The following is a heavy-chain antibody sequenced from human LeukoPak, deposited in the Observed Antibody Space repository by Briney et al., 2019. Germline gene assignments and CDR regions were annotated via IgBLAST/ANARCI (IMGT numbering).Heavy chain of an antibody. D-gene: IGHD3-9*01. V-gene: IGHV4-34*01. Sequence: SETLSLTCAVYGGSFSGYYWSWIRQPPGKGLEWIGEINHSGSTNYNPSLKSRVTISVDTSKNQFSLKLSSVTAADTAVYYCARDRTYYDILTGYYNFDIRGQGTMVTVSS. CDR3: ARDRTYYDILTGYYNFDI. J-gene: IGHJ3*02. CDR2: INHSGST. CDR1: GGSFSGYY.